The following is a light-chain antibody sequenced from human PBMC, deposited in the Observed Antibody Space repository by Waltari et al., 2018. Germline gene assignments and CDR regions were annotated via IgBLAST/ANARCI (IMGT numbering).Light chain of an antibody. Sequence: QSALTQPASVSGSPGQSITISCSGTSADIGRYNLVAWYQQLPGNAPKPVIYEVTERPSELSNRFSGSKSGNTASLTISGLQAEAEADYYCSSFESSRTWVFGGGTKLTVL. CDR3: SSFESSRTWV. J-gene: IGLJ3*02. V-gene: IGLV2-23*02. CDR2: EVT. CDR1: SADIGRYNL.